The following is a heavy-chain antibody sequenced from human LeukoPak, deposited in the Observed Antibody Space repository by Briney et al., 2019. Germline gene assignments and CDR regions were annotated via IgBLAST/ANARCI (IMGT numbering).Heavy chain of an antibody. CDR1: GGSINSNNYY. Sequence: PSETLSLTCTVSGGSINSNNYYWGWIRQPPGKGLEWIGSIYSSGSAYYNPSLKSRVTISVDTSKNQFSLKLSSVTAADTAVYYRARLNPLYTSSPFDYWGQGTLVTVSS. CDR2: IYSSGSA. J-gene: IGHJ4*02. CDR3: ARLNPLYTSSPFDY. D-gene: IGHD6-13*01. V-gene: IGHV4-39*01.